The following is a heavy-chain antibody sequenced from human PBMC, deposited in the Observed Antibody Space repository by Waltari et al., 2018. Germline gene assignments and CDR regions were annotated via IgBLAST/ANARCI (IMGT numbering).Heavy chain of an antibody. Sequence: QVQLQQWGAGLLKPSETLSLTCAVYGGSFSGYYWSWIRQPPGKGLEWIGEINHSGSTNYNPSLKSRVTISVDTSKNQFSLKLSSVTAADTAVYYCARGAITMIVVAFPRVGDYFDYWGQGTLVTVSS. V-gene: IGHV4-34*01. CDR2: INHSGST. D-gene: IGHD3-22*01. J-gene: IGHJ4*02. CDR3: ARGAITMIVVAFPRVGDYFDY. CDR1: GGSFSGYY.